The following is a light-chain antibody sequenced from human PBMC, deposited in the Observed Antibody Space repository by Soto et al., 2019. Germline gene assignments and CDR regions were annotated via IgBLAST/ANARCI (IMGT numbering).Light chain of an antibody. J-gene: IGKJ2*01. V-gene: IGKV1-9*01. CDR2: GAS. CDR1: QGIRSY. CDR3: QQSNSFPYT. Sequence: DIQLTQSPSTLSASLGERATITCRASQGIRSYLAWYQQEPGQAPRLLIFGASTWPRGAPSRFSGRGSGTDFSLPIRTLEPEIFATYSCQQSNSFPYTFGQGTK.